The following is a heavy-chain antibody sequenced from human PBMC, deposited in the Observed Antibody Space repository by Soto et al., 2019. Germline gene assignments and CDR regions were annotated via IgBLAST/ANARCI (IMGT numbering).Heavy chain of an antibody. CDR1: GFTFDNYA. V-gene: IGHV3-23*01. CDR2: ISGGGDTT. D-gene: IGHD3-10*01. Sequence: EGQLLESGGGLVQPGGSLRLSCAASGFTFDNYAMTWVRQAPGKGREWVSAISGGGDTTSYADSVKGRFTVSRDGSKNTRYLQMSSLRAEDTALYYCAKGRGGSGSLTPRVDFWGQGTLVTVSS. CDR3: AKGRGGSGSLTPRVDF. J-gene: IGHJ4*02.